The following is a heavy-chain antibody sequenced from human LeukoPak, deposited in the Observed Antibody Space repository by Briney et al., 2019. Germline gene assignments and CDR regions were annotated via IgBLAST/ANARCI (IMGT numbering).Heavy chain of an antibody. D-gene: IGHD1-26*01. V-gene: IGHV1-2*02. Sequence: GASVKVSCKASGYTFTGYYVHWVRQAPGQGLAWMGWINPNSGGTNYAQKFQGRVTITRDTSTSTVYMELSSLRSEDTAVYYCAREWVSGYYYGMDVWGQGTTVTVSS. CDR1: GYTFTGYY. J-gene: IGHJ6*02. CDR3: AREWVSGYYYGMDV. CDR2: INPNSGGT.